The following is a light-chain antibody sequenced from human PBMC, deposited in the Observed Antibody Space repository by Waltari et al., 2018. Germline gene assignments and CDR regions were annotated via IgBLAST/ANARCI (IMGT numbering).Light chain of an antibody. CDR2: VYSDGSH. Sequence: QLVLTQSPSASASLGASVKLTCTLSSGHTSNVIPWPQQQPEKGPRYLMKVYSDGSHSKGDEIPDRFSGSSSGAERYLTISSVQSGDEADYYCQTGGHGTWVFGGGTKLTVL. CDR3: QTGGHGTWV. CDR1: SGHTSNV. J-gene: IGLJ3*02. V-gene: IGLV4-69*01.